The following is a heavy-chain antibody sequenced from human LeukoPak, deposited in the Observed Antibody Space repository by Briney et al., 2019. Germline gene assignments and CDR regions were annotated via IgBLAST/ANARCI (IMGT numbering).Heavy chain of an antibody. Sequence: GASVKVSCKASGYTFTGYYMHRVRQAPGQGLEWMGWINPNSGGTNYAQKFQGRVTMTRDTSISTAYMELSRLRSDDTAVYYCATTGSYSSRDQMYYFDYWGQGTLVTVSS. D-gene: IGHD6-13*01. CDR3: ATTGSYSSRDQMYYFDY. J-gene: IGHJ4*02. V-gene: IGHV1-2*02. CDR1: GYTFTGYY. CDR2: INPNSGGT.